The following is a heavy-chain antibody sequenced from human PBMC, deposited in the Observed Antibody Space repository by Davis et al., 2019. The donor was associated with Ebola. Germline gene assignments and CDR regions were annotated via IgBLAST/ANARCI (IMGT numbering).Heavy chain of an antibody. CDR2: ITTSSSYI. CDR1: GFTFSSYE. CDR3: TREVVWLSTNWFDP. D-gene: IGHD3-3*01. J-gene: IGHJ5*02. Sequence: GGSLRLSCAASGFTFSSYEMNWVRQAPGKGLEWVSSITTSSSYIYYADSVKGRFTISRDNAKNSLYLQMNSLRAEDTAVYYCTREVVWLSTNWFDPWGQGTLVTVSS. V-gene: IGHV3-21*01.